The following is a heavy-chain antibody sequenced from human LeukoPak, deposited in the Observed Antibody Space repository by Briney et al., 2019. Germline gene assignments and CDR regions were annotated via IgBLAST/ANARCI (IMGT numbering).Heavy chain of an antibody. CDR2: IYHSGST. D-gene: IGHD5-12*01. Sequence: PSETLSLTCAVSGGSISSGGYSWSWIRQPPGKGLEWIGYIYHSGSTYYNPSLKSRVTISVDRSKNQFSLKLSSVTAADTAVYYCAREVEDSGYAWFDPWGRGTLVTVSS. V-gene: IGHV4-30-2*01. CDR1: GGSISSGGYS. CDR3: AREVEDSGYAWFDP. J-gene: IGHJ5*02.